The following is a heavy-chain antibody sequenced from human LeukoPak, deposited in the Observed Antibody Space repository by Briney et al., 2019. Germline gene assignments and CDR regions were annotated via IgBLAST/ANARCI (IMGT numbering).Heavy chain of an antibody. CDR2: IYYSGST. J-gene: IGHJ5*02. V-gene: IGHV4-61*01. Sequence: KPSETLSLTCTVSGRSVSSGSYYWSWIRQPPGKGLEWIGYIYYSGSTNYNPSLKSRVTISVDTSKNQFSLKLSSVTAADTAVYYCARDLLYYYDSSGYFNWFDPWGQGTLVTVSS. CDR1: GRSVSSGSYY. D-gene: IGHD3-22*01. CDR3: ARDLLYYYDSSGYFNWFDP.